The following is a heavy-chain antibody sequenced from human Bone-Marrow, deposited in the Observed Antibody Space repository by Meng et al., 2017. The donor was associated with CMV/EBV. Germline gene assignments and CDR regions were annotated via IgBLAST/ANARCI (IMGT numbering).Heavy chain of an antibody. V-gene: IGHV4-59*01. CDR1: GASLGSYY. CDR2: VYYSGST. D-gene: IGHD3-22*01. Sequence: SETLSLTCNVSGASLGSYYWSWIRQSPGKGLEWIGYVYYSGSTDYNPSLKSRLTISVDTSKNQFSLQLSSVTAAETAVYYCARASYDSSGYYYYFNQWGQGTLVTVSS. CDR3: ARASYDSSGYYYYFNQ. J-gene: IGHJ4*02.